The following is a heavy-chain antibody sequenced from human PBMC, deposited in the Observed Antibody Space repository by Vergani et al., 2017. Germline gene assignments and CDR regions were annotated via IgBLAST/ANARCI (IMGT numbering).Heavy chain of an antibody. V-gene: IGHV3-21*01. CDR3: ARQSRDVFCTNGVCPLGY. D-gene: IGHD2-8*01. Sequence: EVQLVESGGGLVQPGGSLRLSCAASGFTFSSYSMNWVRQAPGKGLEWVSSISSSSSYIYYADSVKGRFTISRDNAKNSLHLQMNNLRAEDTAVYYCARQSRDVFCTNGVCPLGYWGQGALVTVSS. J-gene: IGHJ4*02. CDR1: GFTFSSYS. CDR2: ISSSSSYI.